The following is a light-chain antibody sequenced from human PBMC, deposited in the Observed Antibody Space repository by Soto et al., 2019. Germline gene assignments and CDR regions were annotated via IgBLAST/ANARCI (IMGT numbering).Light chain of an antibody. CDR1: QSIDTH. J-gene: IGKJ1*01. Sequence: DIRMTQSPSSLSASVGDRVTITCRASQSIDTHLNWYQQHPGKAPNALIYEASNLQSGVPSRFSGSGSGTDFTLTISGLQPDDSATYYCHQTYSPPDTFGQGPKVEIK. CDR3: HQTYSPPDT. V-gene: IGKV1-39*01. CDR2: EAS.